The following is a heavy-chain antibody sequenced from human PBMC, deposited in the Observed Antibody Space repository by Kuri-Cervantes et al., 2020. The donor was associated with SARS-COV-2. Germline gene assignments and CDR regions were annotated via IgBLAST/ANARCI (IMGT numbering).Heavy chain of an antibody. Sequence: SETLSLTCAVDGGSFSGYYWSWIRQPPGKGLEWIGEINHSGSTNYNPSLKSRVTISVDTSKNQFSLKLSSVTAADTAVYYCARVRRHYDSSGYYLNWFDPWGQGTLVTVSS. J-gene: IGHJ5*02. CDR3: ARVRRHYDSSGYYLNWFDP. CDR1: GGSFSGYY. V-gene: IGHV4-34*01. D-gene: IGHD3-22*01. CDR2: INHSGST.